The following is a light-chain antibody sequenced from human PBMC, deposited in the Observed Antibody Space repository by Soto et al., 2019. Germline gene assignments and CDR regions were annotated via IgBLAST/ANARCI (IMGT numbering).Light chain of an antibody. J-gene: IGLJ3*02. V-gene: IGLV2-14*01. Sequence: QSALTQPASVSGSPGQSITVSCTGTSSDIGASNYVSWYQQHPGKAPKLIISEVSNRPSGVSNRFSGSKSGTTASLAISGLQAEDEADYYCPSYTTTPPWFFGGGPKVTVL. CDR2: EVS. CDR1: SSDIGASNY. CDR3: PSYTTTPPWF.